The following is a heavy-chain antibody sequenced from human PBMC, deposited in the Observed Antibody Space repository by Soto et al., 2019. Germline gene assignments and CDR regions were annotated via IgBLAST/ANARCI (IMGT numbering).Heavy chain of an antibody. V-gene: IGHV3-30-3*01. CDR1: GFTFTSHA. CDR2: ISYDGNIK. J-gene: IGHJ4*02. CDR3: THYSGSGSYYGLPFDF. Sequence: QGHLVESGGGVVQPGRSLRLSCAASGFTFTSHAMHWVRQAPGKGLEWVAVISYDGNIKYYADSVKGRFTISRDNSKNTLYLQMSSLRADDTAVYFCTHYSGSGSYYGLPFDFWGQGTLVTVSS. D-gene: IGHD3-10*01.